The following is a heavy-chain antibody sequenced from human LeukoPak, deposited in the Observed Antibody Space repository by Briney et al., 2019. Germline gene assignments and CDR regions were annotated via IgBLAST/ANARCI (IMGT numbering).Heavy chain of an antibody. CDR2: IYSGGST. V-gene: IGHV3-66*01. CDR1: GFTFSSYA. CDR3: ARDPGYCSGGSCYSGGYFDY. Sequence: PGGSLRLSCAASGFTFSSYAMSWVRQAPGKGLEWVSVIYSGGSTYYADSVKGRFTISRDNSKNTLYLQMNSLRAEDTAVYYCARDPGYCSGGSCYSGGYFDYWGQGTLVTVSS. D-gene: IGHD2-15*01. J-gene: IGHJ4*02.